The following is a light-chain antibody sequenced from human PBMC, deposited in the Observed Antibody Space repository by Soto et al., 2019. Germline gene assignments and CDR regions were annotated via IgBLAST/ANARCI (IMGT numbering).Light chain of an antibody. J-gene: IGLJ1*01. CDR3: VSFAGGTYV. V-gene: IGLV2-8*01. CDR2: DVN. CDR1: SSDVGAYIF. Sequence: QSVLTQPPSASGSPGQSVTISCTGTSSDVGAYIFVSWYQQHPGKAPKLMVYDVNRRPPGVPDRFFGSKSGNTASLTVSGLQAEAEADYYCVSFAGGTYVFGTGTKVTVL.